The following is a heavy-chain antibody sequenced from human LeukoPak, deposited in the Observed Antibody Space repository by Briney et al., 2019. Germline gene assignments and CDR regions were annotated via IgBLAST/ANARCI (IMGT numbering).Heavy chain of an antibody. Sequence: GGSLRLSCAASGFTFSSYSMNWVGQARGKGLEWVSSISSSSSYIYYADSVKGRFTISRDNAKNSLYLQMNSLRAEDTAAYYCARDFGEGQAAAGKGGNYWGQGTPVTVSS. V-gene: IGHV3-21*01. D-gene: IGHD6-13*01. CDR2: ISSSSSYI. J-gene: IGHJ4*02. CDR1: GFTFSSYS. CDR3: ARDFGEGQAAAGKGGNY.